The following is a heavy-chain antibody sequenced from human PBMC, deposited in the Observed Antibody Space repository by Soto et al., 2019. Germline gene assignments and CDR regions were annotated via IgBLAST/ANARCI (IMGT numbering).Heavy chain of an antibody. J-gene: IGHJ4*02. V-gene: IGHV5-51*01. CDR2: IYPGDSDT. D-gene: IGHD3-16*01. CDR1: GYSFTSYW. CDR3: ARLPVLSLVAVWGFDY. Sequence: PGESLKISCKGSGYSFTSYWIGWVRQMPGKGLEWMGIIYPGDSDTRYSPSFQGQVTISVDKSINTAYLQWSSLKASDSAMYYCARLPVLSLVAVWGFDYWGLGKVVTVSS.